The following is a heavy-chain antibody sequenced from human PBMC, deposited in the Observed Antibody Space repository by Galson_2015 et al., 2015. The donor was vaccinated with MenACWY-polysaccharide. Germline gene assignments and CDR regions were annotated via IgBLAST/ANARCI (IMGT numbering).Heavy chain of an antibody. J-gene: IGHJ4*02. D-gene: IGHD3-9*01. CDR1: GYTFSNYA. CDR2: INGGDGKS. V-gene: IGHV1-3*01. Sequence: SVKVSCKAFGYTFSNYAMHWVRQAPGQRLEWLGWINGGDGKSKYSQNFQDRITITRETSASKVSMELSSLRSEDTAVYYCARTDAGDFRLDYWGQGTLVTVSS. CDR3: ARTDAGDFRLDY.